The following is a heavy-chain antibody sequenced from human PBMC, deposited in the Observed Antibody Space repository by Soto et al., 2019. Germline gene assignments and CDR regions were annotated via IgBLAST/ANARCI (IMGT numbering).Heavy chain of an antibody. Sequence: SRSLARGACGVSLCSWWTYQVQQAPGKGLEWVAVIWYDGSNKYYADSVKGRFTISRDNSKNTLYLQMNRRRAEDMDVYYCALLVKGGSCLYAFDTEFLVTMVTVS. CDR1: GVSLCSWW. CDR3: ALLVKGGSCLYAFDT. D-gene: IGHD1-26*01. J-gene: IGHJ3*02. V-gene: IGHV3-33*01. CDR2: IWYDGSNK.